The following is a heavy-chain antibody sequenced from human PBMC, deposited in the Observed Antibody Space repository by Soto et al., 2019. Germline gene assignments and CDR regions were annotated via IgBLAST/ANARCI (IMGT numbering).Heavy chain of an antibody. V-gene: IGHV4-59*08. Sequence: QVQLQESGPGLVKPSETLSLTCTVSGGSISSYYWSWIRQPPGKGLEWIGYIYYSGSTNYNPSLKGRVTISVDTSQNQFPLKVGSGNGADPAVYYCARCGLYSSSWYADAFDIWGQGTMVTVSS. CDR1: GGSISSYY. D-gene: IGHD6-13*01. CDR3: ARCGLYSSSWYADAFDI. CDR2: IYYSGST. J-gene: IGHJ3*02.